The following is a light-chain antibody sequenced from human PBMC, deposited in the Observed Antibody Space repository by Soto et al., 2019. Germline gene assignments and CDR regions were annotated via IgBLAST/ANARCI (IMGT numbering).Light chain of an antibody. J-gene: IGKJ4*01. V-gene: IGKV3-11*01. CDR1: QSVSSY. CDR2: DAS. CDR3: YQRSNWPPT. Sequence: EIVITQSPGTLSVSPGERATLSCRASQSVSSYLAWYQQKPGQAPRLLIYDASDRATGIPARFSGSGSGTDFTLTISSLEPEDFAVYYCYQRSNWPPTFGGGTKVDNK.